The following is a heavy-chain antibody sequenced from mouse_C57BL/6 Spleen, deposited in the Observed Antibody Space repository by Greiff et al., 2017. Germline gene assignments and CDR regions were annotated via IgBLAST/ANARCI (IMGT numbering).Heavy chain of an antibody. D-gene: IGHD1-1*01. CDR1: GYTFTSYW. Sequence: QVQLQQPGAELVKPGASVKLSCKASGYTFTSYWMHWVKQRPGQGLEWIGMIHPNSGSTNYNEKFKSKATLTVDKSSSTAYMELRSLTSEDSAVYYCARGGGEGYYYFDYWGQGTTLTVSS. CDR2: IHPNSGST. CDR3: ARGGGEGYYYFDY. V-gene: IGHV1-64*01. J-gene: IGHJ2*01.